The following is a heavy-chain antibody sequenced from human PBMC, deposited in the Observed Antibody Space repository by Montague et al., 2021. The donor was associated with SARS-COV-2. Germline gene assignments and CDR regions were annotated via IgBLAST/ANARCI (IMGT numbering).Heavy chain of an antibody. CDR2: TFYNGYT. J-gene: IGHJ5*02. Sequence: SETLSLTCTVSGGTVRDYYWNWIRQTPGKGLEWIGYTFYNGYTKYNPSLESRVTLSVDTPGNQFFLSLRSVTASDTATYFCARHSVSEDGTFFRSYFDPWSQGAQVIVSS. V-gene: IGHV4-59*08. CDR1: GGTVRDYY. CDR3: ARHSVSEDGTFFRSYFDP. D-gene: IGHD1-1*01.